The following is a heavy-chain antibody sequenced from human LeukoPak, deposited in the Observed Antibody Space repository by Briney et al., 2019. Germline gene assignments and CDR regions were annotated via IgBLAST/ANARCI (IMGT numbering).Heavy chain of an antibody. CDR2: TYYRSKWYK. J-gene: IGHJ4*02. D-gene: IGHD3-3*01. CDR3: ACQVGRFLYH. Sequence: SQTLSLTCAISGDSVSSNSAAWNWIRQSPSRGLEWLGRTYYRSKWYKEYAVSVKSRITINPDTSKNQFSLQLTSVTPEDTAVYYCACQVGRFLYHWGQGTLVTVSS. CDR1: GDSVSSNSAA. V-gene: IGHV6-1*01.